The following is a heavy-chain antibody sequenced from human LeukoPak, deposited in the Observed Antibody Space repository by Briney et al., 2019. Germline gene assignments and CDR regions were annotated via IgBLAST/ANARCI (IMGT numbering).Heavy chain of an antibody. CDR2: IKNDGSGT. Sequence: GGSLRLSCAASGFTFRSYWMYWVRQAPGKGLVWVSRIKNDGSGTSYADSVKGRFTISRDNAKNTLYLQMNSLRAEDTAVYYCARGRYCTSTSCRYFDYWGQGTLVTVSS. J-gene: IGHJ4*02. V-gene: IGHV3-74*01. CDR3: ARGRYCTSTSCRYFDY. CDR1: GFTFRSYW. D-gene: IGHD2-2*01.